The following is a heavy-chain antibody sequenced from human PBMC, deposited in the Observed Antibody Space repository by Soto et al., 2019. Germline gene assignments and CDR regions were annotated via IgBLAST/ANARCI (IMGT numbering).Heavy chain of an antibody. D-gene: IGHD2-2*01. J-gene: IGHJ4*02. Sequence: PGGSLRLSCAASGFTFSSYAMSWVRQAPGKGLEWVSAISGSGGSTYYADSVKGRFTISRDNSKNTLYLQMNSLRAEDTAVYYCAKDRAPSCIVVVPAATSLVDHYWGQGTLVTVSS. CDR1: GFTFSSYA. V-gene: IGHV3-23*01. CDR2: ISGSGGST. CDR3: AKDRAPSCIVVVPAATSLVDHY.